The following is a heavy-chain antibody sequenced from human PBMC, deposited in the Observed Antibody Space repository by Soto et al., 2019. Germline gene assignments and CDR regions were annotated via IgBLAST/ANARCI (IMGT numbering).Heavy chain of an antibody. V-gene: IGHV3-74*01. CDR2: ISTDGTST. CDR3: ARPRNGFDY. CDR1: GFTFSSYW. J-gene: IGHJ4*02. Sequence: GGSLRLSCTYTGFTFSSYWMHLVRQAPGKGLVWVSRISTDGTSTSYADSVKGRFTISRDNAKNTLYLQMNSLRPEDTAVYYCARPRNGFDYWGQGTLVTVSS. D-gene: IGHD2-8*01.